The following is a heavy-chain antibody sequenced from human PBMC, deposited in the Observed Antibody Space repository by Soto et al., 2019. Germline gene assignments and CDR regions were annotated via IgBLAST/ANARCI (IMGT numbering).Heavy chain of an antibody. J-gene: IGHJ5*02. Sequence: GGSLRLSCAASGFTFSIYSMNWVRQAPGKGLEWVAVISNDEKKRYYTDSVKGRLTISRDNSKNTLYLQVNSLRAEDTAVYYCARAMDTAMASKDNWFDPWGQGTLVTVSS. CDR1: GFTFSIYS. CDR3: ARAMDTAMASKDNWFDP. D-gene: IGHD5-18*01. CDR2: ISNDEKKR. V-gene: IGHV3-30*03.